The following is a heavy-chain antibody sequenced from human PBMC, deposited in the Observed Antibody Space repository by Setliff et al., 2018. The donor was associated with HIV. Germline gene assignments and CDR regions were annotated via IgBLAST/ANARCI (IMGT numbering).Heavy chain of an antibody. J-gene: IGHJ6*03. D-gene: IGHD3-10*01. CDR3: GSGEDYGSGTVYMDV. CDR2: IYHGGST. V-gene: IGHV4-4*02. CDR1: GGSISSSNW. Sequence: KASETLSLTCSVSGGSISSSNWWSWVRQPPGKGLEWIGEIYHGGSTNYNPSLNSRVTISVDKSKNQFSLNLNSVTAADSAVYYCGSGEDYGSGTVYMDVWGKGTTVTVS.